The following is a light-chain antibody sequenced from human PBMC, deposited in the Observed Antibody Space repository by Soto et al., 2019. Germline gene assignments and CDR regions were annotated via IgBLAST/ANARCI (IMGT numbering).Light chain of an antibody. CDR1: SSDVGGYNY. CDR2: EVS. Sequence: QSSLTQPASVSGSPRQSITISCTGTSSDVGGYNYVSWYQQHPGKAPKLLISEVSNRPSGVSNRYSGSKSGNTASLTISGLQAEDEADYYCTSYTSSSTWVFGGGTQLTVL. J-gene: IGLJ7*01. CDR3: TSYTSSSTWV. V-gene: IGLV2-14*01.